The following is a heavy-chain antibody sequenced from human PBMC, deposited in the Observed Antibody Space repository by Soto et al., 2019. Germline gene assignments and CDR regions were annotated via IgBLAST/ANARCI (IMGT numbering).Heavy chain of an antibody. J-gene: IGHJ4*02. CDR1: GGSVSSGSYY. CDR3: ARTIVGASLVFDY. V-gene: IGHV4-61*01. D-gene: IGHD1-26*01. Sequence: PSETLSLTCTVSGGSVSSGSYYWSWIRQPPGKGLEWIGYIYYSGSTNYNPSLKSRVTISVDTSKNQFSLKLSSVTAADTAVYYCARTIVGASLVFDYWGQGTLVTVSS. CDR2: IYYSGST.